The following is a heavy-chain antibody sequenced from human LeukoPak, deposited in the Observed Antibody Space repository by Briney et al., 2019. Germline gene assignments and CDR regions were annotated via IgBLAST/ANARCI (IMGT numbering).Heavy chain of an antibody. CDR1: GGSISSYY. CDR2: IYTSGST. CDR3: ARTPIQWLVPGYYYGMDV. D-gene: IGHD6-19*01. V-gene: IGHV4-4*08. Sequence: PSETLSLTCTVSGGSISSYYWSWIRQPPGKELEWIGRIYTSGSTNYNPSLKSRVTISVDTSKNQFSLKLSSVTAADTAVYYCARTPIQWLVPGYYYGMDVWGQGTTVTVSS. J-gene: IGHJ6*02.